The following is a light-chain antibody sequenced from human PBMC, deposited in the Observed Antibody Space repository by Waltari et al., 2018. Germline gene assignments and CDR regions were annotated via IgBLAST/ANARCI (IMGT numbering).Light chain of an antibody. CDR3: QQYNHFPWA. CDR1: ESISKW. CDR2: RES. V-gene: IGKV1-5*03. J-gene: IGKJ1*01. Sequence: DIRMTQFPSTLSASLGDRVTITCRASESISKWVAGYHQIPGKVPKDLIYRESTLESGVPSRFSVGGSGTDFTLPSNRLQPEDVATYFCQQYNHFPWAFGQGTRVEI.